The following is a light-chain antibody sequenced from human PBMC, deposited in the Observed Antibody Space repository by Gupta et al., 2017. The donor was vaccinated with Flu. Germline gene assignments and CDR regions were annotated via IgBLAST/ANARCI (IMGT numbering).Light chain of an antibody. Sequence: PSFLSASVGDRVTITCLSSRGMRTYLAWYQQKPGKAPKLLIYTASTSQSGVRSRLSGCGSGTAFTLTIISLQPEDFATYYSQQLNSLPITFGQGTRLEIK. CDR3: QQLNSLPIT. CDR2: TAS. V-gene: IGKV1-9*01. J-gene: IGKJ5*01. CDR1: RGMRTY.